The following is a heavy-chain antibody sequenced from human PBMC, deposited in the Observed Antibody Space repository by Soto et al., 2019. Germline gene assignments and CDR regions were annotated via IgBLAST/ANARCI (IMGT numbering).Heavy chain of an antibody. CDR2: ISWKSSSI. D-gene: IGHD2-8*02. J-gene: IGHJ6*02. Sequence: VQLVESGGGLVQPGRSLRLSCVASGFSFDDYAMHWVRQAPGKGLEGVSGISWKSSSIGYADSVKGRFTISRDNAKKSLHLQMNSLRVDDTALYYCAKSTGGTANGLDVWGQGTTVTVSS. CDR1: GFSFDDYA. V-gene: IGHV3-9*01. CDR3: AKSTGGTANGLDV.